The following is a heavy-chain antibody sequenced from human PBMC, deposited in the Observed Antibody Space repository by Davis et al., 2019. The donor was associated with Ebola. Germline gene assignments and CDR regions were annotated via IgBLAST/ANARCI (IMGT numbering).Heavy chain of an antibody. CDR2: IYPGDSDT. V-gene: IGHV5-51*01. Sequence: GESLKISCKGSGYTFTSYWIAWVRQVPGKGLEWMGSIYPGDSDTRYSPSFQGQVTISADKSISTAYLQWSSLKASDTAMYYCARLVTYYYGSGSYYYLDYWGQGTLVTVSS. J-gene: IGHJ4*02. CDR1: GYTFTSYW. D-gene: IGHD3-10*01. CDR3: ARLVTYYYGSGSYYYLDY.